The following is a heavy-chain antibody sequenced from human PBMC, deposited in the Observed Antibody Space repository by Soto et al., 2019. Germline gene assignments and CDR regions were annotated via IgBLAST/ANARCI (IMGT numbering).Heavy chain of an antibody. CDR2: IRGKGNNYAT. CDR3: ARQDPVTAVENDAFDT. D-gene: IGHD2-21*02. Sequence: EVQLVESGGSLVQPGGSLKLSCAASGFIFSDSAMHWVRQASGKGLEWVGRIRGKGNNYATAYAASVKGRFTISRDDSKNMAYLEMNSLETEDTAVYYCARQDPVTAVENDAFDTWGQGTMVTVSS. CDR1: GFIFSDSA. V-gene: IGHV3-73*01. J-gene: IGHJ3*02.